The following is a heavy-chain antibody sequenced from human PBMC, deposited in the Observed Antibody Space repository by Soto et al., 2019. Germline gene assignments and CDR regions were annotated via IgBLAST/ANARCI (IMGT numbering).Heavy chain of an antibody. J-gene: IGHJ5*02. D-gene: IGHD3-22*01. CDR1: GYTFTSYG. CDR3: ARVKGSGYHNWFDP. Sequence: GASVKVSCKASGYTFTSYGISWVRQAPGQGLEWMGWMSAYNGNTNYAQKLQGRVTMTTDTSTSTAYMELKSLRSDDTAVYYCARVKGSGYHNWFDPWGQGTLVTVSS. CDR2: MSAYNGNT. V-gene: IGHV1-18*01.